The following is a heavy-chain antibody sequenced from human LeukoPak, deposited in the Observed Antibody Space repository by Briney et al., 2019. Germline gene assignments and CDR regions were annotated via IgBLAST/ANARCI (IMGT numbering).Heavy chain of an antibody. CDR2: IRNDGSDK. CDR3: AKDLGRGYSYSYWDAFDI. J-gene: IGHJ3*02. CDR1: GFIFSTYG. Sequence: PGGSLRLSCAASGFIFSTYGMHWVRQAPGKGLEWVAFIRNDGSDKYYAVSVKGRFTISRDNSKNTLYLQMNSLRAEDTALYYCAKDLGRGYSYSYWDAFDIWGQGTMVTVSS. V-gene: IGHV3-30*02. D-gene: IGHD5-18*01.